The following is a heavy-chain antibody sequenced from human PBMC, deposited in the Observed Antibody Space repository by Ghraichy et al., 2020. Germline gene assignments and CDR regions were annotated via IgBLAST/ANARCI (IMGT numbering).Heavy chain of an antibody. Sequence: GESLNISCAASGFTFDDYAMHWVRQAPGKGLEWVSLISWDGGSTYYADSVKGRFTISRDNSKNSLYLQMNSLRAEDTALYYCAKDMWPPGRRITPGLGWFDPWGQGTLVTVSS. CDR3: AKDMWPPGRRITPGLGWFDP. CDR2: ISWDGGST. CDR1: GFTFDDYA. J-gene: IGHJ5*02. D-gene: IGHD3-10*01. V-gene: IGHV3-43D*03.